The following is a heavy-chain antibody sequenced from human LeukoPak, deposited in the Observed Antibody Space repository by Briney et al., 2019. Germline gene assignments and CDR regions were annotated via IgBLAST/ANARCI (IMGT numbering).Heavy chain of an antibody. D-gene: IGHD6-13*01. CDR2: FFYTGST. J-gene: IGHJ5*02. V-gene: IGHV4-39*01. CDR3: ARRAITYSSTWYTGAFDP. Sequence: SETLSLTCTVSGDSITSGSNYYWAWIRQPPGKGLEWIGSFFYTGSTYYNPSLKSRVTVSVDTSKNQFSLKVGSVTAADTAVYYCARRAITYSSTWYTGAFDPWGQGTLVTDSS. CDR1: GDSITSGSNYY.